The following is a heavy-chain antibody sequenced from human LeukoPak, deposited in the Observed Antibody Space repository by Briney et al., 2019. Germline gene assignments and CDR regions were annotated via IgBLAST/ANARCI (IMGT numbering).Heavy chain of an antibody. CDR2: ISGSGGST. V-gene: IGHV3-23*01. CDR1: GFTFSSYG. D-gene: IGHD5-18*01. J-gene: IGHJ6*03. Sequence: GALRLSCAASGFTFSSYGMSWVRQAPGKGLEWVSAISGSGGSTYYADSVKGRFTISRDNSKNTLYLQMNSLRAEDTAVYYCAKEGPVDTAMVYYYYYYYMDVWGKGTTVTISS. CDR3: AKEGPVDTAMVYYYYYYYMDV.